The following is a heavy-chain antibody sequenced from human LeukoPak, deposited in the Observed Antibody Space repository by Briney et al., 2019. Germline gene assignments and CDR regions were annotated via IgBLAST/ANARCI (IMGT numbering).Heavy chain of an antibody. CDR1: GFTFGSYA. Sequence: PGGSLRLSCAASGFTFGSYAMTWARQAPGKGLEWVAVISYDGSNKYYADSVKGRFTISRDNSKNTLYLQMNSLRAEDTAVYYCAKAGYSSGLFDYWGQGTLVTVSS. CDR3: AKAGYSSGLFDY. D-gene: IGHD6-19*01. V-gene: IGHV3-30*18. CDR2: ISYDGSNK. J-gene: IGHJ4*02.